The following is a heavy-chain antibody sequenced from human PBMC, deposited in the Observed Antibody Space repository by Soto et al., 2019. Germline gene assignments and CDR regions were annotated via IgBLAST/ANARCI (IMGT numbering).Heavy chain of an antibody. CDR3: ARPNFTGRYCSGGSCYTYYFDY. Sequence: SETLSLTCAVYGGSFSGYYWSWIRQPPGKGLEWIGEINHSGSTVYNPSLESRVTISVDTSQNHFSLHLSSVTAADTAVYYCARPNFTGRYCSGGSCYTYYFDYWGQGTLVTVSS. J-gene: IGHJ4*02. V-gene: IGHV4-34*01. D-gene: IGHD2-15*01. CDR2: INHSGST. CDR1: GGSFSGYY.